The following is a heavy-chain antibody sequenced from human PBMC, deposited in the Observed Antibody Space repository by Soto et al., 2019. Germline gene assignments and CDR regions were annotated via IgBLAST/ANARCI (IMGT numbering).Heavy chain of an antibody. CDR2: IIPIFGTA. V-gene: IGHV1-69*12. Sequence: QVQLVQSGAEVTKPGSSVKVSCKASGGTFSSYAISWVRQAPGQGLEWMGGIIPIFGTANYAQKFQGRVTITADESTSTAYMELSSLRSEDTAVYYCASQPGCGGDCYYYYYGMDVWGQGTTVTVSS. CDR1: GGTFSSYA. CDR3: ASQPGCGGDCYYYYYGMDV. J-gene: IGHJ6*02. D-gene: IGHD2-21*02.